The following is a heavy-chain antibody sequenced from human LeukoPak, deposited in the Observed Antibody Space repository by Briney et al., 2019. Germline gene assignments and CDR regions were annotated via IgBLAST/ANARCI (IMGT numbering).Heavy chain of an antibody. CDR2: MNPNSGNT. D-gene: IGHD2-2*02. CDR1: GYTFTSYD. Sequence: GASVKVSCKASGYTFTSYDINWVRQATGQGLEWMGWMNPNSGNTGYAQKFQGRVTMTRNTSISTAYMELSSLRSDDTAVYYCARGSIPYTGTDAFDIWGQGTMVTVSS. V-gene: IGHV1-8*01. CDR3: ARGSIPYTGTDAFDI. J-gene: IGHJ3*02.